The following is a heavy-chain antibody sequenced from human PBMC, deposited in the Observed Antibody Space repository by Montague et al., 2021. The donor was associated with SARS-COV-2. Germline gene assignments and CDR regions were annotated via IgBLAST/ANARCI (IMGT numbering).Heavy chain of an antibody. J-gene: IGHJ4*02. CDR3: ARAQNTCFVANCVNYFEV. CDR1: GDSISSYY. Sequence: SETLSLTCEVSGDSISSYYWSWIRQSPGKGLEWISYVHYTGSTEYNPSLKTRVTLSLDTPRNHFSLKLRSVTAADTAVYYCARAQNTCFVANCVNYFEVWGLGALVTVSS. V-gene: IGHV4-59*01. CDR2: VHYTGST. D-gene: IGHD1-1*01.